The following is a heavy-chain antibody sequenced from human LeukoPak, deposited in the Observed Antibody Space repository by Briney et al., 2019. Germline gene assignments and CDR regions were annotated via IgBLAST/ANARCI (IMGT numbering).Heavy chain of an antibody. CDR2: IWYDGSNK. J-gene: IGHJ4*02. CDR1: GFTFSNSD. V-gene: IGHV3-33*08. CDR3: ATYDSGTLFDY. D-gene: IGHD3-10*01. Sequence: PGGSLRLSCATSGFTFSNSDMHWVRQAPGKGLEWVAIIWYDGSNKYYADSVKGRFTISRDNSKNTLYLQMNSLRAEDTAVYYCATYDSGTLFDYWGQGTLVTVSS.